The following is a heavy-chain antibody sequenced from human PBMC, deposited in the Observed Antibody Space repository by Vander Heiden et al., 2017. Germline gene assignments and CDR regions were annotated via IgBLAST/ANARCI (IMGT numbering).Heavy chain of an antibody. D-gene: IGHD5-18*01. CDR1: GGTFTSYA. CDR3: AKGGYSHFSHFDYEYYYAMDV. V-gene: IGHV1-69*06. J-gene: IGHJ6*02. Sequence: QVQLVQSGAEVKKPGSSVKVSCKASGGTFTSYAINWVRQAPGQGLEWMGGIIPLFGTRNYAQKFQGRVTITADKSTSTAYMEMSSLRSEDTAVYYCAKGGYSHFSHFDYEYYYAMDVWGQGTTVTVSS. CDR2: IIPLFGTR.